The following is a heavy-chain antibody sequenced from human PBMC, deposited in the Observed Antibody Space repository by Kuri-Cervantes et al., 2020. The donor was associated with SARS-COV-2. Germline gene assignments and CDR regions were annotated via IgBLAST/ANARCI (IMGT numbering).Heavy chain of an antibody. J-gene: IGHJ6*03. CDR3: TTHHDSIVVVPAAHDHYYYYMDV. D-gene: IGHD2-2*01. CDR1: VCPFSNTW. V-gene: IGHV3-15*01. CDR2: IKSKTVGGTT. Sequence: GGSWRLSWAASVCPFSNTWMTGFRQAPGKGLDWVGRIKSKTVGGTTDYAAPVKGRFTISRDDSTNTLYLQMNSLKTEYTAVYYCTTHHDSIVVVPAAHDHYYYYMDVWGKGTTVTVSS.